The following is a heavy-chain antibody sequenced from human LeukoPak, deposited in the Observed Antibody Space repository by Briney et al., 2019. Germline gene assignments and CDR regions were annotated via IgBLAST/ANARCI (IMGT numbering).Heavy chain of an antibody. CDR3: AKDSLGSSSRNWFDP. D-gene: IGHD6-13*01. Sequence: GGSLRLSCAASGFTFSSYAMSWVRQAPGKGLEWVSAISGSGGSTYYADSVKGRFTISRDNSKNTLYLQMNSLRAEDTAVYYCAKDSLGSSSRNWFDPWGQGTLVTVSS. CDR1: GFTFSSYA. J-gene: IGHJ5*02. V-gene: IGHV3-23*01. CDR2: ISGSGGST.